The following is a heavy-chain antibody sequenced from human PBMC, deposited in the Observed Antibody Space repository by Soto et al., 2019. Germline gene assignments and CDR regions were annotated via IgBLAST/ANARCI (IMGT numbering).Heavy chain of an antibody. CDR1: GLTISGKKY. CDR3: ATWHEREHAFDV. Sequence: DVQLVESGGGLIQPGESLRLSCAAFGLTISGKKYVAWVRQAPGKGLEWVSALYDVDGSFYADSVSGRFTTSSDSSKTTVYLQMNDLRPDDTAVYYCATWHEREHAFDVWGQGTTVTISS. V-gene: IGHV3-53*01. D-gene: IGHD1-1*01. J-gene: IGHJ3*01. CDR2: LYDVDGS.